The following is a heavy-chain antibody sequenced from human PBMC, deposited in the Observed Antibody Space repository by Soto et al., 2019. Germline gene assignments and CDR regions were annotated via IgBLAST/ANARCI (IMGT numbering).Heavy chain of an antibody. Sequence: QVQLVQSGAEVKKPGSSVKVSCKASGGTFSSYAISWVRQAPGQGLEWMGEIIPIFGTANYAQKFQGRVTITADESTSTAYMELSSLRSEDTAVYYCARCGYRYASGLYYYYYYGMDVWGKGTTVTVSS. CDR3: ARCGYRYASGLYYYYYYGMDV. V-gene: IGHV1-69*12. CDR1: GGTFSSYA. D-gene: IGHD5-18*01. J-gene: IGHJ6*04. CDR2: IIPIFGTA.